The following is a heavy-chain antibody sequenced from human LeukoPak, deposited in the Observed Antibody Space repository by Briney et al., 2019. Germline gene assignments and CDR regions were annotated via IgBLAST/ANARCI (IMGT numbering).Heavy chain of an antibody. CDR1: GFTFSSYS. CDR3: ANFLADVWGTSDY. D-gene: IGHD3-16*01. Sequence: PGGSLRLSCAASGFTFSSYSMSWVRQAPGKGLEWVSSISSSSSYIYYADSVKGRFTISRDNAKNSLYLQMNSLRAEDTAVYYCANFLADVWGTSDYWGQGTLVTVPS. J-gene: IGHJ4*02. CDR2: ISSSSSYI. V-gene: IGHV3-21*01.